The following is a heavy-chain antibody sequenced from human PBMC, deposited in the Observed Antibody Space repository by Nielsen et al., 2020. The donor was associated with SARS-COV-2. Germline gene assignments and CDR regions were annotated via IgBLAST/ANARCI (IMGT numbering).Heavy chain of an antibody. J-gene: IGHJ4*02. Sequence: KVSCKGSGYKFPSYWIAWVRQMPGKGLEWMGIIYPGDSDTRYSPSFQGQVTISADKSISTAYLQWSSLKASDTAMYYCAREYSYGPFFDYWGQGTLVTVSS. D-gene: IGHD5-18*01. V-gene: IGHV5-51*01. CDR3: AREYSYGPFFDY. CDR2: IYPGDSDT. CDR1: GYKFPSYW.